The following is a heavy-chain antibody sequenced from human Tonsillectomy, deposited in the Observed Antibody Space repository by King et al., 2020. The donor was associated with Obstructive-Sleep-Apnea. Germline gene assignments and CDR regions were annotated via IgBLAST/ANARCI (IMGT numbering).Heavy chain of an antibody. CDR3: ARDLWGKYDXXSYRFDH. J-gene: IGHJ4*02. D-gene: IGHD3-10*01. CDR2: INHSGTT. CDR1: GGSFSGYY. Sequence: VQLQQWGAGLLKPSETLSLTCAVSGGSFSGYYWTWIRQSPEKGLEWIGEINHSGTTNYNPSLKSRVTISVDTSKNQFSLNLTSMTTADTAMYYCARDLWGKYDXXSYRFDHWGQGTLVTVXS. V-gene: IGHV4-34*01.